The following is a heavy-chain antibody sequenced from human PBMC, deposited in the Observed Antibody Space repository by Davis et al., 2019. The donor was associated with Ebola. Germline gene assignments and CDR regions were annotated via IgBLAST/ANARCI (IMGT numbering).Heavy chain of an antibody. Sequence: ASVKVSCKASGYTFTSYAMHWVRQAPGQRLEWMGWINAGNGNTKYSQKFQGRVTITRDTSASTAYMELSRLRSDDTAVYYCAREVVGANLGIMFGYYGMDVWGQGTTVTVSS. D-gene: IGHD1-26*01. V-gene: IGHV1-3*01. CDR1: GYTFTSYA. CDR3: AREVVGANLGIMFGYYGMDV. CDR2: INAGNGNT. J-gene: IGHJ6*02.